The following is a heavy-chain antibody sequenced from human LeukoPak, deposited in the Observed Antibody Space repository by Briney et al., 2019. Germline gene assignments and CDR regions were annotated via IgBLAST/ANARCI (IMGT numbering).Heavy chain of an antibody. CDR3: ARGQNHAFDI. Sequence: SQTLSLTCAISGDSVSSNSVAWTWIRQSPSRGLEWLGRTYYRSKWCNDYVVSVKSRISINPDTSKNQFSLQLNSVTPEDTAVYYCARGQNHAFDIWGQGTMVTVSS. CDR1: GDSVSSNSVA. CDR2: TYYRSKWCN. V-gene: IGHV6-1*01. J-gene: IGHJ3*02. D-gene: IGHD2/OR15-2a*01.